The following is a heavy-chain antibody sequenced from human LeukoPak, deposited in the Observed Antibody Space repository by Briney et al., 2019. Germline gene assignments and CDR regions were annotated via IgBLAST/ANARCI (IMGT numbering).Heavy chain of an antibody. CDR1: GYTFTSYG. Sequence: ASVKVSCKASGYTFTSYGISWVRQAPGQGLEWMGWISAYNGNTNYAQKLQGRVTMTTDTSTSTAYMELRSLRSDDTAVYYCAREYDILTGYYSGWGFNPWGQGTLVTVSS. J-gene: IGHJ5*02. CDR3: AREYDILTGYYSGWGFNP. V-gene: IGHV1-18*01. CDR2: ISAYNGNT. D-gene: IGHD3-9*01.